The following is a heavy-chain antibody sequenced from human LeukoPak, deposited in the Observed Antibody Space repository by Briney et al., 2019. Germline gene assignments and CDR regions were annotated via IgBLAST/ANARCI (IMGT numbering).Heavy chain of an antibody. Sequence: GGSLRLSCAASGFTFSSYWMSWVRQAPGKGLEWVANIKQDGSEKYYVDSVKGRFTISRDNAKNSLYLQMNSLRAEDTAVYYCAKDSPLIEEAIRWGRNVFDVWGQGTMVAVS. D-gene: IGHD2-21*01. CDR3: AKDSPLIEEAIRWGRNVFDV. V-gene: IGHV3-7*03. J-gene: IGHJ3*01. CDR2: IKQDGSEK. CDR1: GFTFSSYW.